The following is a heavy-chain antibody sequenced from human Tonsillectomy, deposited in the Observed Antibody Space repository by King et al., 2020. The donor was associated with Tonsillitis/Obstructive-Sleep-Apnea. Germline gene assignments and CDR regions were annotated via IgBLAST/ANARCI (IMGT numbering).Heavy chain of an antibody. CDR3: ARDDKYYYASSGYPIFDY. D-gene: IGHD3-22*01. V-gene: IGHV1-18*01. CDR2: ISAYNWNT. Sequence: QLVQASAQGKNPGASVNVSCPASGYSCTYNGIRWERHAPGQELEWMGCISAYNWNTKYSQKLQGRVTMTTATSTSTSHMELRSLRSDDTAVYYCARDDKYYYASSGYPIFDYWGQGTLVTVSS. CDR1: GYSCTYNG. J-gene: IGHJ4*02.